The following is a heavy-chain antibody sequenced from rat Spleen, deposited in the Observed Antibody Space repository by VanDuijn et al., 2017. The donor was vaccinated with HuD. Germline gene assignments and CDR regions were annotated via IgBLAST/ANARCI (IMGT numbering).Heavy chain of an antibody. J-gene: IGHJ2*01. V-gene: IGHV5-31*01. CDR2: ITNTGGST. D-gene: IGHD1-4*01. Sequence: EVQLVESGGGLVQPGRSLKLSCAASGFTFNNYWMTWIRQAPGKGLEWVASITNTGGSTYYPDSVKGRFTISRDNAVNTVYLQMNSLRSEDTATYYCAVAGFGYWGQGVMVTVSS. CDR3: AVAGFGY. CDR1: GFTFNNYW.